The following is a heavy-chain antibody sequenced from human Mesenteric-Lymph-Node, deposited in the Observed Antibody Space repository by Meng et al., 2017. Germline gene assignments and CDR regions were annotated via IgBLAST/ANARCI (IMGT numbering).Heavy chain of an antibody. J-gene: IGHJ4*02. D-gene: IGHD2-21*01. CDR2: MYSGGTT. CDR3: ASRDIYSFDF. Sequence: EVQRVESGGGLVQPGGSRRLACVASGLTVSRKYMSWVRQAPGKGLEWVSLMYSGGTTSYADSVKGRFTILRDNSKNTLYLQMNNLRAEDTAIYYCASRDIYSFDFWGQGTLVTVSS. V-gene: IGHV3-66*01. CDR1: GLTVSRKY.